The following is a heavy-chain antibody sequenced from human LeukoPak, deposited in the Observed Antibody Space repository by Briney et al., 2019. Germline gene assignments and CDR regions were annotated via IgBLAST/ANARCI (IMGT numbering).Heavy chain of an antibody. J-gene: IGHJ4*02. CDR1: GYTFTGYY. D-gene: IGHD2-15*01. V-gene: IGHV1-2*02. CDR3: ARSRSGPATVLGY. CDR2: INPNSGGT. Sequence: ASVKVSCKASGYTFTGYYMHWVRQAPGQGLEWMGWINPNSGGTNYAQKFQGRVTMTRDTSISTAYMALSRLRSDDTAVYYCARSRSGPATVLGYWGQGTLVTVSS.